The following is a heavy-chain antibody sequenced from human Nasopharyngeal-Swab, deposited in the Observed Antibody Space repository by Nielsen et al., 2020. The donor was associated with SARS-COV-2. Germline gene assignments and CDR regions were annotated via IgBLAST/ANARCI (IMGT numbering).Heavy chain of an antibody. J-gene: IGHJ4*02. CDR2: ISSSSSTI. Sequence: GESLKISCAASGFTFSSYSMNWVRQAPGKGLEWVPYISSSSSTIYYADSVKGRFTISRDNAKNSLYLQMNSLRAEDTAVYYCARGDPYDYVWGSYHDYWGQGTLVTVSS. V-gene: IGHV3-48*04. CDR3: ARGDPYDYVWGSYHDY. D-gene: IGHD3-16*02. CDR1: GFTFSSYS.